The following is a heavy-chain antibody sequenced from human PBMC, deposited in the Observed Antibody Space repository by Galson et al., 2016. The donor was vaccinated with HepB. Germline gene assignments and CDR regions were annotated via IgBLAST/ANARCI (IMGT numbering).Heavy chain of an antibody. D-gene: IGHD1-14*01. CDR3: ARDGNHGYDMDY. CDR1: GFTFSDWD. J-gene: IGHJ4*02. CDR2: ISKTGDTT. V-gene: IGHV3-30-3*01. Sequence: SMRLSCAASGFTFSDWDFHWVRQAPGKGLDWVAVISKTGDTTFYGDSVKGRFTISRDNAKNSLCLQMNSLGDEDTAIYFCARDGNHGYDMDYWGQGTLVTVSS.